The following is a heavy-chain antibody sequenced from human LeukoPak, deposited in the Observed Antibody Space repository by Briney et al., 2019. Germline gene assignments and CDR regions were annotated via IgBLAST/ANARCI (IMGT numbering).Heavy chain of an antibody. D-gene: IGHD2-21*02. J-gene: IGHJ3*02. Sequence: GGSLRLSCAASGFTFSGSAMHWVRQASGKGLEWVGRIRSKANSYATAYAASVKGRFTISRDDSKNTAYLQMNGLKTEDTAVYYCTSSLAYCGGDCPLDAFDIWGQGTMVTVSS. CDR3: TSSLAYCGGDCPLDAFDI. V-gene: IGHV3-73*01. CDR2: IRSKANSYAT. CDR1: GFTFSGSA.